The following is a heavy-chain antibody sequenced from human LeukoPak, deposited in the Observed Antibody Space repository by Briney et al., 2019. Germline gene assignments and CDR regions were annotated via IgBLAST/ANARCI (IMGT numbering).Heavy chain of an antibody. CDR1: GFTFSNYA. V-gene: IGHV3-23*01. J-gene: IGHJ4*02. D-gene: IGHD6-13*01. CDR2: ISGSGDGT. CDR3: AKCVDCVFGSTTCPLGY. Sequence: PGGSLRLSCAASGFTFSNYAMSWVRLAPGKGLEWVAAISGSGDGTFYADSVKGRFTISRDKSKNTLYLQMNSLRAEDTAVYYCAKCVDCVFGSTTCPLGYWGQGTLVTVSS.